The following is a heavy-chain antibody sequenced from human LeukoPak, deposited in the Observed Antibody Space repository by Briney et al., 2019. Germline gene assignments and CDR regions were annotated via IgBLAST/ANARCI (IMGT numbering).Heavy chain of an antibody. J-gene: IGHJ4*02. V-gene: IGHV3-21*01. D-gene: IGHD3-22*01. CDR1: GFNFMTYS. CDR2: ISYSSSHM. Sequence: GGSLRLSCAASGFNFMTYSMNWVRQAPRKGLEWVSSISYSSSHMYYADSVKGRFTISRDNAKNTLYLQISSLRAEDTALYYCARDLRYYYDSSGYPDYWGQGTLVTVSS. CDR3: ARDLRYYYDSSGYPDY.